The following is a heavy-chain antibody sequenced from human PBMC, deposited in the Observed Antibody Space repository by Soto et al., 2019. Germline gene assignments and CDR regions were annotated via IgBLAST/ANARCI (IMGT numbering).Heavy chain of an antibody. CDR2: ISGSGGSK. CDR1: GFTFSSYA. D-gene: IGHD3-3*01. V-gene: IGHV3-23*01. J-gene: IGHJ4*02. Sequence: GGSLRLSCAACGFTFSSYAMSWVRQAPGKGLEWLSAISGSGGSKYYEDSVKGRFTISRENSKNPLYLKMNSLRAEDTAVYYCAKGGGYYTAVVYFDYWGQGTLVTVSS. CDR3: AKGGGYYTAVVYFDY.